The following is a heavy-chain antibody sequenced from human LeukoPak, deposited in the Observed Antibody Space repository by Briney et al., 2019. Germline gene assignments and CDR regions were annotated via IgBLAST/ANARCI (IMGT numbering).Heavy chain of an antibody. J-gene: IGHJ4*02. CDR3: ARDLALDSGYDSGFAY. V-gene: IGHV3-74*01. CDR1: GFRFSNSW. Sequence: GGSLRLSCAASGFRFSNSWMYWIRQGPGKGPVWVSRMKTDGTRIEYADSVKGRFTISRDNAKNTLFLQMSSLRAEDTAVYYCARDLALDSGYDSGFAYWGQGTLVTVSS. CDR2: MKTDGTRI. D-gene: IGHD5-12*01.